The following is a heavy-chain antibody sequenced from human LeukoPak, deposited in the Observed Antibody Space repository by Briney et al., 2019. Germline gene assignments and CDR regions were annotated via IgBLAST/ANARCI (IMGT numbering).Heavy chain of an antibody. CDR3: AIRQYYFDY. CDR2: ISAYNGNT. Sequence: ASVKVSCKASGGTFSSYAISWVRQAPGQGLEWMGWISAYNGNTNYAQKLQGRVTMTTDTSTSTAYMELRSLRSDDTAVYYCAIRQYYFDYWGQGTLVTVSS. V-gene: IGHV1-18*01. D-gene: IGHD4-11*01. J-gene: IGHJ4*02. CDR1: GGTFSSYA.